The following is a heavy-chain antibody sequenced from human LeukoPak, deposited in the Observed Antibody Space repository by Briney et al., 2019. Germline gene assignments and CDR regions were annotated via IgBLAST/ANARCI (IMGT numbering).Heavy chain of an antibody. D-gene: IGHD6-19*01. J-gene: IGHJ4*02. CDR1: GGTFSSYA. V-gene: IGHV1-69*13. Sequence: RASVKVSCKASGGTFSSYAISWVRQAPGQGLEWMGGIIPIFGTANYAQKFQGRVTITADESTSTAYMELSSLRSEDTAVYYCARVRYSSGWYDVDHFDYWGQGTLVTVSS. CDR2: IIPIFGTA. CDR3: ARVRYSSGWYDVDHFDY.